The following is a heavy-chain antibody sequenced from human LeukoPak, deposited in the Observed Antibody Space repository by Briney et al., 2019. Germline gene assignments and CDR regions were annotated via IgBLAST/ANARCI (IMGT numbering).Heavy chain of an antibody. Sequence: PSETLSLTCAVYGGSFSGYYWSWIRQPPGKGLEWVGEINHSGSTNYNPSLKSRVTISVDTSKNQFSLKLSSVTAADTAVYYCARGRYGDLYGMDVWGQGTTVTVSS. J-gene: IGHJ6*02. CDR2: INHSGST. CDR3: ARGRYGDLYGMDV. V-gene: IGHV4-34*01. CDR1: GGSFSGYY. D-gene: IGHD3-16*01.